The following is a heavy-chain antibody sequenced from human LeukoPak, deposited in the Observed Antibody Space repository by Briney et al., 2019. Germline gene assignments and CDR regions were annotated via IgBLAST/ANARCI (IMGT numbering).Heavy chain of an antibody. CDR2: ISGSGGST. D-gene: IGHD1-7*01. CDR1: GFTFSNYA. J-gene: IGHJ3*02. Sequence: PGGSLRLSCAASGFTFSNYAMSWVRQAPGKGLEWVSAISGSGGSTYYADSVKGRFTISRDNSKNTLYLQMKSLRAEDTAVYYCAKDRDWNYGDDAFDIWGQGTMVTVSS. CDR3: AKDRDWNYGDDAFDI. V-gene: IGHV3-23*01.